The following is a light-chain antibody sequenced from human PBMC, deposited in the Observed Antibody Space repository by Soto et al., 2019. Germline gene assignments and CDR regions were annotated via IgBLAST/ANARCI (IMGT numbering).Light chain of an antibody. CDR2: AAS. V-gene: IGKV1-39*01. CDR3: HQGHSMPFT. J-gene: IGKJ3*01. CDR1: QSITNS. Sequence: DIQMTQSPSSLSASVGDRVTITCRASQSITNSLNWYQHKPGKAPTLVVYAASSLQSGVPSRFSGSGSGTDFTLTISSLQPEDFATYFCHQGHSMPFTFGPGTKVEIK.